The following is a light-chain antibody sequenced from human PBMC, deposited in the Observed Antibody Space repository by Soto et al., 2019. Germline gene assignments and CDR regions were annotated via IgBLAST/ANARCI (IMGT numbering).Light chain of an antibody. J-gene: IGKJ5*01. CDR3: QQYGSSPPIT. Sequence: EMVLTQSPCTLSLSPGERATLSCRASHSVSSNYLAWYQQKPGQAPRLLIYGASTMATGIPDRFSGSGSGTDFTLTISRLEPEDFAVYYCQQYGSSPPITFGQGTRLEI. V-gene: IGKV3-20*01. CDR2: GAS. CDR1: HSVSSNY.